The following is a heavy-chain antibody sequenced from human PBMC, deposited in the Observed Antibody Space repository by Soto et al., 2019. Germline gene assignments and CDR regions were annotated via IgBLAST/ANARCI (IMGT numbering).Heavy chain of an antibody. CDR2: IGGSGGRT. CDR1: GFTFTTYT. D-gene: IGHD5-12*01. Sequence: PGGSLRLSCAASGFTFTTYTMPWVRQAPGKGLEWVSTIGGSGGRTNYADSVQGRFTISRDNSNYTLYLHINSLRGDDTAVYYCANGGIYYPTTEAELKDWGLGTLVTVSS. J-gene: IGHJ4*01. V-gene: IGHV3-23*01. CDR3: ANGGIYYPTTEAELKD.